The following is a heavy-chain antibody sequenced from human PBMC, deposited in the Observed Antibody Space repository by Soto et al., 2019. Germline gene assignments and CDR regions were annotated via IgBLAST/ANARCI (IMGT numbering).Heavy chain of an antibody. CDR3: AKDFYTVRVPAAPRPHYFDF. J-gene: IGHJ4*02. CDR1: GFTFSNYD. CDR2: LSFDGSNK. D-gene: IGHD2-2*01. V-gene: IGHV3-30*18. Sequence: QVQLVESGGGVVQPGRSLRLSCAASGFTFSNYDMHWVRQAPSEGLEWVAVLSFDGSNKNYADSVKGRFTISRDNSKNTLFLQMNSLRTEDTAVYFCAKDFYTVRVPAAPRPHYFDFWGPGTLVTVSS.